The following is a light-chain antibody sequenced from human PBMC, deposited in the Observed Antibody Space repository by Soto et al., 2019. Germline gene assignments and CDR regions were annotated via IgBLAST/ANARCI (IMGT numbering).Light chain of an antibody. CDR2: EVS. CDR1: SSDVGGYNY. CDR3: ASYTRRSSDV. Sequence: QSALTQPASVSGSPGQSITISCTGTSSDVGGYNYVSWYQQYPGKAPKLMIYEVSNRPSGVSNRFSGSKSGNTASLTISGLQAEDEADYYCASYTRRSSDVFGTGTKLTVL. J-gene: IGLJ1*01. V-gene: IGLV2-14*01.